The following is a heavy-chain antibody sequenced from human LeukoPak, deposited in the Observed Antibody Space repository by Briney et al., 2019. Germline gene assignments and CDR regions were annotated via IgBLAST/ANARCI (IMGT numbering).Heavy chain of an antibody. Sequence: SETLSLTYTVSGGSISSYYRSWIQQPPRKGLEWIEYVYYIGSTNHNPSLTSRASLPVDTSKDQFSLKLSSVTAADTAVYYCARHLSFKAFDIWGQGTIVPVSS. CDR1: GGSISSYY. J-gene: IGHJ3*02. CDR2: VYYIGST. CDR3: ARHLSFKAFDI. V-gene: IGHV4-59*08.